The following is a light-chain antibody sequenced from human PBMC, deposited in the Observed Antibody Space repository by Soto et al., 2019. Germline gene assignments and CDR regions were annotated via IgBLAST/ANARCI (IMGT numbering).Light chain of an antibody. CDR3: MQSTHWPWT. V-gene: IGKV2-30*01. CDR2: TVS. CDR1: QSLIFDDGNTY. J-gene: IGKJ1*01. Sequence: DVVMTQSPLSLPVPLGQPAAISCRSSQSLIFDDGNTYLSWFHQRPGQSPRRLIYTVSNRASGVPERFSGSGSGTDFTLKISGLEADDVGVYYCMQSTHWPWTFDPGTKVEI.